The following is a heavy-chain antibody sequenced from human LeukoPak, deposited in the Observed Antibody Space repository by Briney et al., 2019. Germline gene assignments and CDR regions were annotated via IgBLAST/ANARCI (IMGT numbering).Heavy chain of an antibody. CDR2: IYYRGTT. CDR1: GDSISTYY. D-gene: IGHD2-15*01. CDR3: VSSSPRYCTGGTCYSSRGFDY. Sequence: SETLSLTCTVSGDSISTYYWSWLRQSPGKGLEWLAYIYYRGTTNYNPSLRSRVTISADPSKPQFSLILSSVTAADTAVYYCVSSSPRYCTGGTCYSSRGFDYWGQGALVTVSS. V-gene: IGHV4-59*01. J-gene: IGHJ4*02.